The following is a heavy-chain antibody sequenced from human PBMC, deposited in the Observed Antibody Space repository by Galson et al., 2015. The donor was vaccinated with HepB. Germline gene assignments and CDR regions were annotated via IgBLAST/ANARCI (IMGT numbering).Heavy chain of an antibody. CDR2: IYYRGST. Sequence: ETLSLTCTVSGGSISSYYWSWIRQPPGKGLEWIGYIYYRGSTNYNPSLKSRVTISVDTSKNQFSLKLSSVTAADTAFYYCARSSGSPNYFDYWGQGTLGTVSS. D-gene: IGHD3-10*01. CDR1: GGSISSYY. CDR3: ARSSGSPNYFDY. V-gene: IGHV4-59*01. J-gene: IGHJ4*02.